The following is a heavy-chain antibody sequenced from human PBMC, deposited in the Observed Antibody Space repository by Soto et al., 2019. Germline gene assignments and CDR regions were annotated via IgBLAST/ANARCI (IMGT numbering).Heavy chain of an antibody. CDR3: AGGYYDFWSGINYYYYGMDV. V-gene: IGHV4-39*01. Sequence: NPSETLSLTCTVSGGSISSSSYYWGWIRQPPGKGLEWIGSIYSSGSTYYNPSLKSRVTISVDTSKNQFSLKLSSVTAADTAVYYCAGGYYDFWSGINYYYYGMDVWGQGTTVTVSS. CDR1: GGSISSSSYY. J-gene: IGHJ6*02. CDR2: IYSSGST. D-gene: IGHD3-3*01.